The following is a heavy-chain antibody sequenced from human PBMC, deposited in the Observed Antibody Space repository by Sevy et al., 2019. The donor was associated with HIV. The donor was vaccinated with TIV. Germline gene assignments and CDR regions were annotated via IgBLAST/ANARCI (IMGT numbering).Heavy chain of an antibody. D-gene: IGHD3-16*02. V-gene: IGHV5-51*01. CDR2: IYPGDSDT. J-gene: IGHJ3*02. Sequence: GESLKISCKGSGYSFTSYWIGWVRQMPGKGLEWMGIIYPGDSDTRYSPSFQGQVTISADKSISTAYLQWSSLKASDTAMYYCARTITFGGVIVDIDAFDIWGQGTMVTVS. CDR1: GYSFTSYW. CDR3: ARTITFGGVIVDIDAFDI.